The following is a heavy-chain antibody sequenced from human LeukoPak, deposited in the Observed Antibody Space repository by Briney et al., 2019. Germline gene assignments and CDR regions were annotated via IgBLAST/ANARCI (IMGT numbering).Heavy chain of an antibody. CDR1: GGSISSYY. Sequence: SETLSLTCTVSGGSISSYYWSWIRQPPGKGLEWIGYIYYSGSTNYNPSLKSRVTISVDTSKNQFSLKLSSVTAADTAVYYCARGVTMISPIWFDPWGQGTLVTVSS. CDR3: ARGVTMISPIWFDP. CDR2: IYYSGST. J-gene: IGHJ5*02. D-gene: IGHD3-22*01. V-gene: IGHV4-59*01.